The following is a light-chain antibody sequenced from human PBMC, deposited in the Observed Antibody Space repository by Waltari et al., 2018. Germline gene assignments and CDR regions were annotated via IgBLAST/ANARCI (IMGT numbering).Light chain of an antibody. CDR3: QQYNKWPLT. J-gene: IGKJ4*01. CDR2: GAS. V-gene: IGKV3D-15*01. Sequence: EIVLTQSPATLSVSLGERATLSCRASQSVYTNLAWYQQRPGQAPRRLIYGASTTGTDIPATFSGSGSGTEFTLTITTLQSEDFAVYYCQQYNKWPLTFGGGTKVEI. CDR1: QSVYTN.